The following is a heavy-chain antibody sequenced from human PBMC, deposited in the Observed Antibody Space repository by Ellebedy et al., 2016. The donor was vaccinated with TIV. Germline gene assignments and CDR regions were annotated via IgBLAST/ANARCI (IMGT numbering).Heavy chain of an antibody. V-gene: IGHV5-10-1*01. Sequence: GGSLRLSXKASGYSSTRYWIGWVRQMPGKGLEWMGRIDPSDSYMKFSPSFQGHATISVDKSTSTAYLQWSSLKASDTAIYYCARHELGENAAFDYWGQGTLVTVSS. CDR1: GYSSTRYW. D-gene: IGHD7-27*01. J-gene: IGHJ4*02. CDR3: ARHELGENAAFDY. CDR2: IDPSDSYM.